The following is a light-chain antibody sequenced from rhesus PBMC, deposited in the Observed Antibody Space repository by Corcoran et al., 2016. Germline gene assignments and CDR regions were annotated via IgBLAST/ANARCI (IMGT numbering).Light chain of an antibody. Sequence: QAALTQPPSVSGSPGQSVTISCTGTSSDIGGYNYVSWYQQHPGKAPKLMIYDVSKRPSGVSDRFSGSKSDNTASLTISGLQAEDEDDYFCCSYASSNTYIFGAGTRLTVL. CDR1: SSDIGGYNY. J-gene: IGLJ1*01. CDR2: DVS. V-gene: IGLV2-23*01. CDR3: CSYASSNTYI.